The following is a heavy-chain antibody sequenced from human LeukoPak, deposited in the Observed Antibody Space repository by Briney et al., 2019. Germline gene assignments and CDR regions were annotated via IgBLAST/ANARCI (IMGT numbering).Heavy chain of an antibody. Sequence: SETLSLTCTVSGGSISSSSYYWGWIRQPPGKGLEWIGSIYYSGRTNYNRSLKSRVTISVDTSKNQFSLKLSSVTAADTAVCYGARVYYSSSYDYWYFDLWGRGTLVTVSS. CDR3: ARVYYSSSYDYWYFDL. D-gene: IGHD6-13*01. CDR2: IYYSGRT. CDR1: GGSISSSSYY. V-gene: IGHV4-39*07. J-gene: IGHJ2*01.